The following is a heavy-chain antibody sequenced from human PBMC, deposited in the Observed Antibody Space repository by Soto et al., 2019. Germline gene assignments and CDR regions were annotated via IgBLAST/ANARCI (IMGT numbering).Heavy chain of an antibody. CDR2: ISGSGGST. CDR1: GFTFSSYA. Sequence: GGSLRLSCAASGFTFSSYAMSWVRQAPGKGLEWVSAISGSGGSTYYADSVKGRFTISRDNSKNTLYLQMNSLRAEDTAVYYCAKAYSSSSSRYYYYGMDVWGQGTTVTVSS. CDR3: AKAYSSSSSRYYYYGMDV. D-gene: IGHD6-6*01. J-gene: IGHJ6*02. V-gene: IGHV3-23*01.